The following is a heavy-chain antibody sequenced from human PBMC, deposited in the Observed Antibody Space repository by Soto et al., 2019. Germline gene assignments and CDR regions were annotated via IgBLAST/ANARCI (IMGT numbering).Heavy chain of an antibody. Sequence: GASVKVSCKASGYTFTGYYVHWVRRAPGHGLEWLGWIHLNSGGTNYAQSFQGRVTMTRDMSVSTVYMEMTGLSSDDTAVYYCASPRELSYSYFSFFTLDVWGRGTTVTVSS. CDR1: GYTFTGYY. J-gene: IGHJ6*02. CDR3: ASPRELSYSYFSFFTLDV. V-gene: IGHV1-2*02. D-gene: IGHD2-21*01. CDR2: IHLNSGGT.